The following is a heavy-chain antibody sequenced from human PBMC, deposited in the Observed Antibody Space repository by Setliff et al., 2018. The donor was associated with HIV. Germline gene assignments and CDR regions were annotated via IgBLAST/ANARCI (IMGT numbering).Heavy chain of an antibody. D-gene: IGHD6-19*01. J-gene: IGHJ4*02. CDR1: GYSISSGYY. CDR2: IYHSGST. CDR3: ARAVSRVDY. V-gene: IGHV4-38-2*01. Sequence: PSETLSLTCAVSGYSISSGYYWGWIRQPPGKGLEWIGSIYHSGSTYYNPSLKSRITISVDTSKNQFSLKLSSVTAADTAVYYCARAVSRVDYWGQGTLVTVSS.